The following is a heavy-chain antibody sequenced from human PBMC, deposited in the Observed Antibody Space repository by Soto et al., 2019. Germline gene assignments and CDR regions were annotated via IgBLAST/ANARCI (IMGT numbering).Heavy chain of an antibody. Sequence: GSLRLSCAASGFTFSSYWMSWVRQAPGKGLEWVANIKQDGSEKYYVDSVKGRFTISRDNAKNSLYLQMNSLRAEDTAVYYCARDSQGRWFGELLSVDYWGQGTLVTVSS. CDR1: GFTFSSYW. CDR2: IKQDGSEK. V-gene: IGHV3-7*01. J-gene: IGHJ4*02. CDR3: ARDSQGRWFGELLSVDY. D-gene: IGHD3-10*01.